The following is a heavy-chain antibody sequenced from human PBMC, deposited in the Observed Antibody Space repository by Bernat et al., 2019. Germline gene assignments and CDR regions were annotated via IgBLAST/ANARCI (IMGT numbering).Heavy chain of an antibody. D-gene: IGHD5-12*01. CDR3: ARDPRPSGYSGYDH. J-gene: IGHJ5*02. V-gene: IGHV3-48*01. CDR2: ISSSSSTI. Sequence: EVQLAESGGGLVQPGGSLRLSCAASGFTFSSYSMNWVRQAPGKGLEWVSYISSSSSTIYYADSVKGRFTISRDNAKNSLYLQMNSLRAEDTAVYYCARDPRPSGYSGYDHWGQGTLVTVSS. CDR1: GFTFSSYS.